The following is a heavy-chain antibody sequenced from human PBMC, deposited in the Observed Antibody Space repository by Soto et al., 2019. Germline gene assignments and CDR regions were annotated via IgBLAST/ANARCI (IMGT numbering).Heavy chain of an antibody. CDR3: ARASYGSGNYYAPYYFYAMDV. V-gene: IGHV4-59*01. Sequence: PSETLSLTCDVCGASISSYYWSWIRQPPGKGLEWIGYIYYSGNTNYNPSLKSRVTMSVDTSKNQFSLNLTSVTAADTAVYFCARASYGSGNYYAPYYFYAMDVWGHGTTVTVSS. CDR1: GASISSYY. J-gene: IGHJ6*02. D-gene: IGHD3-10*01. CDR2: IYYSGNT.